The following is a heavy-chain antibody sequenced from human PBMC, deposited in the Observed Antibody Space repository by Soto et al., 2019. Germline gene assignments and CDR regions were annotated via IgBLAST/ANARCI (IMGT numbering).Heavy chain of an antibody. J-gene: IGHJ6*02. V-gene: IGHV4-59*01. D-gene: IGHD3-3*01. CDR1: GGSISSYY. Sequence: PSETLSVTGTVPGGSISSYYWSWIRQPPGKGLEWIGYIYYSGSTNYNPSLKSRVTISVDTSKNQFSLKLSSVTAADTAVYYCARTENDFWSGYYRDYGMDVWGQGTTVTVSS. CDR2: IYYSGST. CDR3: ARTENDFWSGYYRDYGMDV.